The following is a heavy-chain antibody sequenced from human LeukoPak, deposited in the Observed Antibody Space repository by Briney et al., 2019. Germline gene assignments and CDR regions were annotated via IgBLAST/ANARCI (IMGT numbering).Heavy chain of an antibody. J-gene: IGHJ6*02. Sequence: RLSCAXSGFIFSDYSMNWVRQAPGKGLEWVASISSSSIYVYHADSVKGRFTISRDNAKNSLFLQMNSLRAEDTALYYCARGSNYYYYAMDVWGQGTTVTVSS. V-gene: IGHV3-21*01. CDR2: ISSSSIYV. CDR1: GFIFSDYS. CDR3: ARGSNYYYYAMDV.